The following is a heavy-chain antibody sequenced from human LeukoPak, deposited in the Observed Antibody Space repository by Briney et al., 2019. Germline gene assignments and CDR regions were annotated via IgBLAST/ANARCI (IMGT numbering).Heavy chain of an antibody. CDR1: EFTYSSFW. D-gene: IGHD6-19*01. CDR3: ARGSSGWTSPFDY. V-gene: IGHV3-7*01. J-gene: IGHJ4*02. Sequence: GGALRLSCAASEFTYSSFWMSWVRQAPGKGLEGVANIKQDGREKRYVDSVKGRFTISRDNAKNSLYLQMNSLSAEDTAVYYCARGSSGWTSPFDYWGQGTLVTVSS. CDR2: IKQDGREK.